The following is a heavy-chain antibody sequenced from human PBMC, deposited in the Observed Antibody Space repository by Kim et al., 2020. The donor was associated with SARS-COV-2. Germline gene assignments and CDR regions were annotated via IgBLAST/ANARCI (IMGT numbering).Heavy chain of an antibody. Sequence: GGSLRLSCVASGFTFSTSGIHWVRQATGKGLEWVALIWYDGTKEYYADSVKGRFIISRDNSKNTLYLQMNSLRAEDTAVYSCARDLVGANGNAFDVWGQGTMVTVSS. J-gene: IGHJ3*01. V-gene: IGHV3-33*01. CDR2: IWYDGTKE. D-gene: IGHD1-26*01. CDR1: GFTFSTSG. CDR3: ARDLVGANGNAFDV.